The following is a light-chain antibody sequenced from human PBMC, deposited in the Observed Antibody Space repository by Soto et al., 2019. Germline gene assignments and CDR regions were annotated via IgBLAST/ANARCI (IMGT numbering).Light chain of an antibody. CDR3: SSYTSRSTFWV. CDR2: AVS. V-gene: IGLV2-14*01. Sequence: QSALTQPASVSGSPGQSITISCTGTSSDVDGYKYVSWYQQHPGKAPKLMIYAVSNRPSGVSNRFSGSKSGDTASLTISGLQADDEADYYCSSYTSRSTFWVFGGGTKVTVL. CDR1: SSDVDGYKY. J-gene: IGLJ3*02.